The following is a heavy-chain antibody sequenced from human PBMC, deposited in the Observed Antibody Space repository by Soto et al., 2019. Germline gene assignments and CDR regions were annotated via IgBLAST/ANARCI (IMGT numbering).Heavy chain of an antibody. CDR2: ISGSGGST. CDR3: AKGVSSSSRKPFDP. D-gene: IGHD6-6*01. CDR1: GFTFSSYA. J-gene: IGHJ5*02. Sequence: EVQLLESGGGLVQPGGSLRLSCAASGFTFSSYAMSWVRQAPRKGLEWVSAISGSGGSTYYADSVKGLFTISRDNSKNALYLQMNSLRAEDTAVYYCAKGVSSSSRKPFDPWGQGTLVTVSS. V-gene: IGHV3-23*01.